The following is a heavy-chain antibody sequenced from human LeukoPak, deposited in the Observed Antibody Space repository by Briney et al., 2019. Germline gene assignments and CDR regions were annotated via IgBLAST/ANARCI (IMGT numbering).Heavy chain of an antibody. D-gene: IGHD6-19*01. CDR2: FDPEDGET. V-gene: IGHV1-24*01. CDR1: GYTLTELS. Sequence: ASVTVSCKVSGYTLTELSMHWVRQAPGKGLEWMGGFDPEDGETIYAQKFQGRVTMTEDISIDTAYMELSSLKLEDTAVYYCAARRSISVAGPGAFDIWGQGTMVTVSS. J-gene: IGHJ3*02. CDR3: AARRSISVAGPGAFDI.